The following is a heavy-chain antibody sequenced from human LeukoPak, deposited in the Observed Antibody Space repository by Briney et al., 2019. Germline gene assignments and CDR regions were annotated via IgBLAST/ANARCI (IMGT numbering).Heavy chain of an antibody. J-gene: IGHJ2*01. V-gene: IGHV3-30*04. Sequence: GGSLRLSCAASGFTFNNYAMHWVRQAPGKGLEWVALVSYDGTNKYYADSVKGRFTTSRDNSKNTLYLQMNSLRAGDTAVYYCARAAYSSTWYSRYFDLWGRGTLVTVSS. D-gene: IGHD6-13*01. CDR1: GFTFNNYA. CDR3: ARAAYSSTWYSRYFDL. CDR2: VSYDGTNK.